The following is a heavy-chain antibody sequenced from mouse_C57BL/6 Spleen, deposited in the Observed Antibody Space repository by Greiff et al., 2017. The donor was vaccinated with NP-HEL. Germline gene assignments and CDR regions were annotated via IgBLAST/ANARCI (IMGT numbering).Heavy chain of an antibody. CDR1: GYTFTSYW. CDR3: ARTYDGYNVGY. J-gene: IGHJ2*01. Sequence: VQLKESGAELAKPGASVKLSCKASGYTFTSYWMHWVKQRPGQGLEWIGYINPSSGYTKYNQKFQDKATLTADKSSSTAYMQLSSLTYEDSAVYYCARTYDGYNVGYWGQGTTLTVSS. V-gene: IGHV1-7*01. CDR2: INPSSGYT. D-gene: IGHD2-3*01.